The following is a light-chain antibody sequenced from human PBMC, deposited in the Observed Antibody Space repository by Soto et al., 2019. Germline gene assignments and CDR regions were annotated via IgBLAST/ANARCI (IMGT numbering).Light chain of an antibody. V-gene: IGKV3-15*01. Sequence: EIVMTQSPATLSVSPGERATLSCRASQSFSSNLAWYQQEPGQAPRLLIYGASTRATGVPARFSGSGSGTEFTLTISSLQSEDFAVYYCQQYNNWPRTFGQGTRLEI. CDR2: GAS. CDR3: QQYNNWPRT. J-gene: IGKJ5*01. CDR1: QSFSSN.